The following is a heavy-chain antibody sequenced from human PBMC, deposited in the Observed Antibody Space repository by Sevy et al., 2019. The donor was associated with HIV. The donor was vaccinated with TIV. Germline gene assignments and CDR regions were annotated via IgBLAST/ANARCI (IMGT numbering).Heavy chain of an antibody. V-gene: IGHV3-23*01. CDR3: AKDQSFLLGYCSGGSCSQFLNAFDI. CDR2: ISGSGGST. CDR1: GFTFSSYA. J-gene: IGHJ3*02. D-gene: IGHD2-15*01. Sequence: GSLRLSCAASGFTFSSYAMSWVRQAPGKGLEWVSAISGSGGSTYYADSVKGRFTISRDNSKNTLYLQMNSLRAEDTAVYYCAKDQSFLLGYCSGGSCSQFLNAFDIWGQGTMVTVSS.